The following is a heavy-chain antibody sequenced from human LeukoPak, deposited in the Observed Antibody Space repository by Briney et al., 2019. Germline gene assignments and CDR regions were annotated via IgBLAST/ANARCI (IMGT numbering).Heavy chain of an antibody. CDR3: ARTIQWLPLAFDY. Sequence: PSETLSLTCAVYGGSFSGYYWSWIRQPPGKGLEWIGYIYYSGSTNYNPSLKSRVTISVDTSKNQFSLKLSSVTAADTAVYYCARTIQWLPLAFDYWGQGTLVTVSS. CDR2: IYYSGST. D-gene: IGHD6-19*01. CDR1: GGSFSGYY. V-gene: IGHV4-59*01. J-gene: IGHJ4*02.